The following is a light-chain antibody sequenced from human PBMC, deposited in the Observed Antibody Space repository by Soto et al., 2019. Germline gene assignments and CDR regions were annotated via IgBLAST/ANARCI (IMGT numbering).Light chain of an antibody. CDR3: QQRSNSWT. Sequence: EIVVTQSPSTLSLSPGERATLSCRASQSVSSYLAWYQQKPGQAPRLLIYDASNRATGIPARFSGSGSGKDFTHTIRSLEPEELAVYYCQQRSNSWTFGQGNKVEIK. CDR2: DAS. CDR1: QSVSSY. V-gene: IGKV3-11*01. J-gene: IGKJ1*01.